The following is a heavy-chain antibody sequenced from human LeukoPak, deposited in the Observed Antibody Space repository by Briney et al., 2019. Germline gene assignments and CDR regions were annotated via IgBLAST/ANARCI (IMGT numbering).Heavy chain of an antibody. CDR1: GFTFSSYG. V-gene: IGHV3-30*18. J-gene: IGHJ4*02. D-gene: IGHD1-26*01. Sequence: HPGGSLRLSCAASGFTFSSYGMHWVRQAPGKGLEWVAVISYDGSNKYYADSVKGRFTISRDNSKNTLYLQMNSLRADDTAVYYCAKDLGRYRNNFFDYWGQGNLVTVSS. CDR3: AKDLGRYRNNFFDY. CDR2: ISYDGSNK.